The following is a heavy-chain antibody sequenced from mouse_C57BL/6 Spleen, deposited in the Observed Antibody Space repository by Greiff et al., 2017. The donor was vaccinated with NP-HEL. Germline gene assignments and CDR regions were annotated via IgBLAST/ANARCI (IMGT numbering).Heavy chain of an antibody. CDR1: GYTFTSYW. Sequence: VKLQQPGAELVKPGASVKLSCKASGYTFTSYWMHWVKQRPGRGLAWIGWIDPNSGGTKYTETFKGKATLTVDTPSSTAYMQLSSLTSEDSAVYDSARLYCTRFAYWGQGTLVTVSA. D-gene: IGHD1-1*01. V-gene: IGHV1-72*01. J-gene: IGHJ3*01. CDR2: IDPNSGGT. CDR3: ARLYCTRFAY.